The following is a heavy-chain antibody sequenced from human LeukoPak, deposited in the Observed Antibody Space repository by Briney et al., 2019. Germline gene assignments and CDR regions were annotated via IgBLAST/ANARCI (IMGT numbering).Heavy chain of an antibody. CDR2: IYYGGST. J-gene: IGHJ5*02. V-gene: IGHV4-59*01. Sequence: ETLSLTCTVSDDSISDYYRGWIRQPPGKGLEWIGYIYYGGSTNYNPSLKSRVTISVDTSKNQFSLKLSSVTAADTAVYYCAREEIRSWFDPWGQGTLVTVSS. D-gene: IGHD5-24*01. CDR3: AREEIRSWFDP. CDR1: DDSISDYY.